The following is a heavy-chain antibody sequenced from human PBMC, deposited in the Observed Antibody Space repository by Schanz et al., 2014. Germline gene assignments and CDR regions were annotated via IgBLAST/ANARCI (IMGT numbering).Heavy chain of an antibody. Sequence: QLHLQESGPGLAKPSETLSLICSVSGGSISTSSRYWGWIRQSPGKGLEWLGSLYYTGKTHYNPSPKSKVTISLDPSKTHFPLTLTSVPAADTAVYYCVRHGNYEFWHGPTPQFENWGQGTLVTVS. J-gene: IGHJ4*02. CDR2: LYYTGKT. D-gene: IGHD3-3*01. CDR1: GGSISTSSRY. CDR3: VRHGNYEFWHGPTPQFEN. V-gene: IGHV4-39*01.